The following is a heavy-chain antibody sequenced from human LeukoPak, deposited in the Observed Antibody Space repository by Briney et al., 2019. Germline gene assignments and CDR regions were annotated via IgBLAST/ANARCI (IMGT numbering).Heavy chain of an antibody. Sequence: PSETLSLTCAVYGDSFSGHYWTWIRQPPGRGLEWIGEINHSGSTTSNPSLNNRVTISVDTSKNQSSLKLTSVTAADTAVYYCARPRYGSGSLDSWGQGTLVTVSS. D-gene: IGHD3-10*01. J-gene: IGHJ4*02. V-gene: IGHV4-34*01. CDR2: INHSGST. CDR1: GDSFSGHY. CDR3: ARPRYGSGSLDS.